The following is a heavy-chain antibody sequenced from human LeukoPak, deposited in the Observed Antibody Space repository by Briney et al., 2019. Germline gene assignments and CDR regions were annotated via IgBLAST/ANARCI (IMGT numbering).Heavy chain of an antibody. J-gene: IGHJ4*02. CDR1: W. CDR2: IKEDGTET. V-gene: IGHV3-7*03. CDR3: AKEGRSLQTY. Sequence: WXXWVRLAPGKGLEWVANIKEDGTETYYVDSVKGRFTISRDNAKNSLYLQMNSLRVEDTAVYYCAKEGRSLQTYWGQGTLVTVSS. D-gene: IGHD5-24*01.